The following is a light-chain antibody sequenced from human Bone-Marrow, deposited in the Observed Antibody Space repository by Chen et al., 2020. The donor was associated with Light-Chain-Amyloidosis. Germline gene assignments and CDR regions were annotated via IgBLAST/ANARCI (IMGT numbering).Light chain of an antibody. CDR3: QVWDRSSDRPV. J-gene: IGLJ3*02. V-gene: IGLV3-21*02. Sequence: SYVLTQPSSVSVAPGQTAPIACGRNKIGSTSVHWYQQTPGQAPLLVVYDDSDRPSGIPERLSGSNSGNTATLTISRVEAGDEADYYCQVWDRSSDRPVFGGGTKLTVL. CDR1: KIGSTS. CDR2: DDS.